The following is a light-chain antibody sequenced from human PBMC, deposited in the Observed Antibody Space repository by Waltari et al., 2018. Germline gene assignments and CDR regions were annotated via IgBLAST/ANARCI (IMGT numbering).Light chain of an antibody. CDR2: SSS. V-gene: IGLV1-44*01. CDR3: ASWDDSLNGWV. Sequence: QSVLTQPPSASGTPGQRVTISCSGGSSNIGSNVVTWYQQFPGTAPKLLIYSSSQRPSGVPDRFSGAKSGTSASLAISGRQSEDEADFYCASWDDSLNGWVFGGGTKLTVL. J-gene: IGLJ3*02. CDR1: SSNIGSNV.